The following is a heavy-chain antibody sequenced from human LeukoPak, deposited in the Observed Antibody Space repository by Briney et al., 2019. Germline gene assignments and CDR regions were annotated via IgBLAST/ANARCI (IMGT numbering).Heavy chain of an antibody. Sequence: ASVKVSCKASGNTFTSSYMHWVRQAPGQELEWMGIINPSGGRTSYAQKFQGRVTITRDMSTSTVYVELNSLTSEDTAVYYVASGYYGSGSYPYYYYYYMDVWGKGTTVTISS. D-gene: IGHD3-10*01. V-gene: IGHV1-46*01. CDR3: ASGYYGSGSYPYYYYYYMDV. CDR2: INPSGGRT. J-gene: IGHJ6*03. CDR1: GNTFTSSY.